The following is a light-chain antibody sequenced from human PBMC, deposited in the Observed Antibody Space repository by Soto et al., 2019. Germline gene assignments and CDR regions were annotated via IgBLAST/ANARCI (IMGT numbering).Light chain of an antibody. CDR2: RNN. CDR1: NSNIGNNY. V-gene: IGLV1-47*01. J-gene: IGLJ2*01. Sequence: QSVLTQPPSESGTPGQRVIISCSGSNSNIGNNYVFWYQQFPGTAPKLLIQRNNQRPSGVPDRFSGSKSVTSASLAISGLRSEDEADYYCASWDDSLGGVVFGGGTQLTVL. CDR3: ASWDDSLGGVV.